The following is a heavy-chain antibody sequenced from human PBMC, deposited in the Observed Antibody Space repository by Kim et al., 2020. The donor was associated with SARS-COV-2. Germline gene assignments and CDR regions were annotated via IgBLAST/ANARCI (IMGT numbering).Heavy chain of an antibody. CDR1: GFTFDHSA. CDR2: ISANGENK. V-gene: IGHV3-43*02. CDR3: VRASGWMPRY. Sequence: GGSLRLSCAASGFTFDHSAMHWVRQAPGKGLEWVSLISANGENKYYADSVKGRFTISIDNSKNSLYLQMNSLRTEDTALYYCVRASGWMPRYWCQGTLVTVSS. D-gene: IGHD2-2*01. J-gene: IGHJ4*02.